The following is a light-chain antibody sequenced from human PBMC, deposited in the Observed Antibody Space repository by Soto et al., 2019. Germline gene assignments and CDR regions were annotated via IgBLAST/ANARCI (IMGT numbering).Light chain of an antibody. CDR1: QSLVYSDGIAY. J-gene: IGKJ5*01. V-gene: IGKV2-30*01. CDR3: MQATHWPIT. Sequence: DVVLTQSPLYLPVTLGKLAYISCSSNQSLVYSDGIAYFSWFQQRPGRSPRRLIYKVSNRDSGVPARFSGSGSGTDFALKISRVEADDVGVYYCMQATHWPITFGQGTRVEIK. CDR2: KVS.